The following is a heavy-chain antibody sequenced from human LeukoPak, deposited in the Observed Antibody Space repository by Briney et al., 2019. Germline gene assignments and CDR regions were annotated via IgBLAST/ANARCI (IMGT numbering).Heavy chain of an antibody. J-gene: IGHJ4*02. CDR2: INPNNGAT. CDR3: ARDGYGSGSFFSDY. Sequence: GASVKVSCKASGYTFTYFYIHWVRQAPGQGLEWVGWINPNNGATSYAQKFQGRVTMTRDTSISTIYMEVSRLRSDDTAVYFCARDGYGSGSFFSDYWGQGTLVTVSS. V-gene: IGHV1-2*02. D-gene: IGHD3-10*01. CDR1: GYTFTYFY.